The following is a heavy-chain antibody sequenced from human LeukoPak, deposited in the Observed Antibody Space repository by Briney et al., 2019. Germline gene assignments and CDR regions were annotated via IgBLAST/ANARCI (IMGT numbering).Heavy chain of an antibody. CDR3: ARMVAGPNWIDP. CDR2: IDWDDDK. J-gene: IGHJ5*02. CDR1: GFSLSTNKMC. D-gene: IGHD6-19*01. Sequence: SGPTLVNPTQTLTLTCTFSGFSLSTNKMCVTWVRQPPGKALEWLARIDWDDDKYYSTSLKTRLTISKDTSKNQVILTMTNMDTVDTATYYCARMVAGPNWIDPWGQGTLVTVSS. V-gene: IGHV2-70*11.